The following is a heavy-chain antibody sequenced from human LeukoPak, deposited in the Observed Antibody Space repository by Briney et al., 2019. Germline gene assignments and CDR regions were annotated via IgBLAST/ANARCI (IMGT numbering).Heavy chain of an antibody. Sequence: SETLSLTCTVSGDSISNYYWAWIRQPPGKGLDWIGFIHYSGTTKYNPSLKSRVTISVDTSKNQFSLKLSSVTAADTAVYYCARTIFGVKTQYYFDNWGQGTLVTVSS. D-gene: IGHD3-3*01. V-gene: IGHV4-59*01. CDR2: IHYSGTT. J-gene: IGHJ4*02. CDR3: ARTIFGVKTQYYFDN. CDR1: GDSISNYY.